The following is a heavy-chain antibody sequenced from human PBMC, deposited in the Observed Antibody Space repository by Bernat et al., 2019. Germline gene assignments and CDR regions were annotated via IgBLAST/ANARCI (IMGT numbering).Heavy chain of an antibody. J-gene: IGHJ4*02. CDR2: IYYSGST. V-gene: IGHV4-38-2*01. CDR3: ARAHRPVVILGGYYFDY. D-gene: IGHD3-16*01. CDR1: GYSISSGYY. Sequence: VQLQESGPGLVKPSETLSLTCAVSGYSISSGYYWGWIRQPPGKGLEWIGSIYYSGSTYYNPSLKSRVTISVDTSKNQFSLKLSSVTAADTAVYYCARAHRPVVILGGYYFDYWGQGTLVTVSS.